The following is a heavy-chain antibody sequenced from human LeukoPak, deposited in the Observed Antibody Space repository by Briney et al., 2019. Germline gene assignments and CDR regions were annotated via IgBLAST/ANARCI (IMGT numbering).Heavy chain of an antibody. D-gene: IGHD1-26*01. Sequence: SETLSLTCTVSGGSISSYYWSWIRQPPGKGLEWIGYIYYSGGTNYNPSLKSRVTISVDTSKNQFSLKLSSVTAADTAVYYCAREVGALDYWGQGTLVTVSS. J-gene: IGHJ4*02. CDR3: AREVGALDY. CDR2: IYYSGGT. V-gene: IGHV4-59*01. CDR1: GGSISSYY.